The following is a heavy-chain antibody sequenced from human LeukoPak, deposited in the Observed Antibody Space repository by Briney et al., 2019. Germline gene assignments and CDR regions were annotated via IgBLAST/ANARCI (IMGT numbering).Heavy chain of an antibody. D-gene: IGHD3-22*01. CDR2: IVVGSGNT. J-gene: IGHJ3*02. CDR1: GFTYTRSA. CDR3: AAETYDRSRYLAFDI. V-gene: IGHV1-58*02. Sequence: SVQVTCKASGFTYTRSAMQWVRQAGGQHVEGIGWIVVGSGNTNYAQKFKERVTITRDMATSTAYMELSSLRSEATAMYFCAAETYDRSRYLAFDIWGQGTMVTVSS.